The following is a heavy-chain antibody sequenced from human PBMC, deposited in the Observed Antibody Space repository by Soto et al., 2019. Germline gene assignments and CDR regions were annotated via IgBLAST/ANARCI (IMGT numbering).Heavy chain of an antibody. Sequence: EVQLVESGGGLVQPGGSLRLSCAASGFTFSSYWMHWVRQVPGKGLVWVSRMDSDGSNTDYADSVKGRFTTSRDNAKNTLYLQMNSLRVEDTAVYYCAKGGNYVRDAFDVWGQGTLVTVSS. J-gene: IGHJ3*01. CDR3: AKGGNYVRDAFDV. CDR1: GFTFSSYW. D-gene: IGHD3-22*01. V-gene: IGHV3-74*01. CDR2: MDSDGSNT.